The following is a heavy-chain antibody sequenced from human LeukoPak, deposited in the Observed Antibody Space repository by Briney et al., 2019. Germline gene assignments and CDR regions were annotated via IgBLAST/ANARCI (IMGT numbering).Heavy chain of an antibody. CDR1: GFTFRSYA. Sequence: GGSLRLSCAASGFTFRSYAMSWVRQAPGKGLEWVSAFSGSASSTFYADSVKGRFTISRDNSKNTLYLQMNSLRAEDTAVYYCAKDPGLLIAAAGIFDYWGQGTLVTVSS. J-gene: IGHJ4*02. CDR2: FSGSASST. CDR3: AKDPGLLIAAAGIFDY. D-gene: IGHD6-13*01. V-gene: IGHV3-23*01.